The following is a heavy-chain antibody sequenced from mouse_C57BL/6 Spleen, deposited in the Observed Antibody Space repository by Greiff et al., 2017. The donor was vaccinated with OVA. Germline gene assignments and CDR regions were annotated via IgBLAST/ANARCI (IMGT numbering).Heavy chain of an antibody. CDR2: INPSSGYT. CDR3: ARSDYGLYAMDY. CDR1: GYTFTSYT. D-gene: IGHD1-1*02. V-gene: IGHV1-4*01. Sequence: VQLQQSGAELARPGASVKLSCKASGYTFTSYTMHWVKQRPGQGLEWIGYINPSSGYTKYNQKFKDKATLTAEKSSSTAYMQLSSLTSEDSAVYDWARSDYGLYAMDYWGQGTSVTVSS. J-gene: IGHJ4*01.